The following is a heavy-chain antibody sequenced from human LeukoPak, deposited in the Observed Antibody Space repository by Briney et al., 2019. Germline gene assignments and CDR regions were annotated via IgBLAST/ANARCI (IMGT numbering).Heavy chain of an antibody. V-gene: IGHV4-59*11. CDR2: MHYSGST. CDR3: ASLYCSSTSCYLDY. CDR1: GGSMSIHY. J-gene: IGHJ4*02. D-gene: IGHD2-2*01. Sequence: SETLSLTCSVWGGSMSIHYWSWIRHPPGKGLEWIGYMHYSGSTNYNPSLESRVTMSVDTSKNQFSLKLGSVTAADTAVYYCASLYCSSTSCYLDYWGQGTLVTVSS.